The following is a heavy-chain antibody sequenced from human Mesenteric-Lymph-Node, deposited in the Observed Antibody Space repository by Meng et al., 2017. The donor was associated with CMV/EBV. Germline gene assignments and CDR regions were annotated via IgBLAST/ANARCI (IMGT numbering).Heavy chain of an antibody. Sequence: VSGGSISSGGYYWSWIRQHPGKGLEWIGYIYYSGSTYYNPSLKSRVTVSVDTSKNRFSLKLSSVTAADTAVYYCARVGYGDYDEFDYWGQGTLVTVSS. J-gene: IGHJ4*02. CDR1: GGSISSGGYY. V-gene: IGHV4-31*02. CDR2: IYYSGST. CDR3: ARVGYGDYDEFDY. D-gene: IGHD4-17*01.